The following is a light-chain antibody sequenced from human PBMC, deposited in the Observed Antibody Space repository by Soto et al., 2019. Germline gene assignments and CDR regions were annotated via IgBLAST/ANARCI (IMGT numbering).Light chain of an antibody. J-gene: IGKJ2*01. CDR2: GAS. CDR3: QQYGRT. Sequence: EIVLTQSPGTLSLSPGERATLSCRASQSVSSSYLAWYQQKPGQAPRLLIYGASSRATVIPEMFSGSGSGTDFTLTISRLETEDFAVYYCQQYGRTFGQGTKLEIK. V-gene: IGKV3-20*01. CDR1: QSVSSSY.